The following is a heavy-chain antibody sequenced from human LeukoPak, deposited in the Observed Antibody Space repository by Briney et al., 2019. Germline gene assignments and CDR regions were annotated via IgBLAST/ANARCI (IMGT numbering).Heavy chain of an antibody. V-gene: IGHV3-30*02. D-gene: IGHD2-2*02. J-gene: IGHJ6*03. CDR2: IRYDGSNK. CDR3: ARGSRPYCSSTSCYTDYYYYYMDV. Sequence: GGSLRLSCAASGFTFSSYGMHWVRQAPGKGLEWVAFIRYDGSNKYYADSVKGRFTISRDNSRNSLYLQMNSLRAEDTAVYYCARGSRPYCSSTSCYTDYYYYYMDVWGKGTTVTVSS. CDR1: GFTFSSYG.